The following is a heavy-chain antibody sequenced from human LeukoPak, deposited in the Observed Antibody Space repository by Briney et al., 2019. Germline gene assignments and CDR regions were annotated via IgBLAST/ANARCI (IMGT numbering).Heavy chain of an antibody. Sequence: GASVKVSCTASGCTFTSYYMHWVRQAPGQGLEWMGTINPSGGSRSYAQKFQGRVTMTRDTSTSTVYMELSSLRSEDTAVYFCARDACSSTICQAGGNWFDPWGQGTLVIVS. D-gene: IGHD2-2*01. CDR3: ARDACSSTICQAGGNWFDP. J-gene: IGHJ5*02. CDR1: GCTFTSYY. V-gene: IGHV1-46*01. CDR2: INPSGGSR.